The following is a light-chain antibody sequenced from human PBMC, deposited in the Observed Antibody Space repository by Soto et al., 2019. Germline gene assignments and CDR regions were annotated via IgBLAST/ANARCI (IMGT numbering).Light chain of an antibody. CDR1: QDISNY. V-gene: IGKV1-33*01. Sequence: DIQMTQSPSSLSASVGDRVTITCQASQDISNYLNWYQQKPGKAPKLLIYDASNLETEVPSRFSGSASGTDFTFTISRLQPEDIATYYCQQYDNLPLTFGGGTKVEIK. CDR3: QQYDNLPLT. CDR2: DAS. J-gene: IGKJ4*01.